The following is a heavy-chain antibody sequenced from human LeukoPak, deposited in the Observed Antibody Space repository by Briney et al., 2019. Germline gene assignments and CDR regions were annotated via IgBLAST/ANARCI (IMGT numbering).Heavy chain of an antibody. D-gene: IGHD6-13*01. J-gene: IGHJ4*02. Sequence: GGSLRLSCAASGFTFSSYWMSWVRQAPGRGLEWEANIKQDGSEKYYVDSVKGRFTISRDNAKNSLYLQMNSLGAEDTAVYYCASIAAAGTLYFDYWGQGTLVTVSS. CDR3: ASIAAAGTLYFDY. CDR1: GFTFSSYW. CDR2: IKQDGSEK. V-gene: IGHV3-7*01.